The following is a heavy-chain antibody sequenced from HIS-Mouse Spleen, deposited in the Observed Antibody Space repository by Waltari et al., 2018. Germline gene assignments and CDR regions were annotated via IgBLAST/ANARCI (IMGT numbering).Heavy chain of an antibody. J-gene: IGHJ1*01. CDR1: GGPIRSYY. V-gene: IGHV4-59*08. D-gene: IGHD6-13*01. CDR2: IYYSGST. CDR3: ASGIAAAGEYFQH. Sequence: QVQLQESGPGLVKPSETLSLTCTDSGGPIRSYYLSWIRQPPGKGLEWIWYIYYSGSTNYNPSLKSRVTISVDTSKNQFSLKLSSVTAADTAVYYCASGIAAAGEYFQHWGQGTLVTVSS.